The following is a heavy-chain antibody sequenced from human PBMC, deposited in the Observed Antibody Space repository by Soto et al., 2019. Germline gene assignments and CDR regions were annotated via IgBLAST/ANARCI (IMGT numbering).Heavy chain of an antibody. J-gene: IGHJ5*02. CDR2: IYSSGNT. Sequence: QVQLQESGPRLVKPSETLSLTCTVSGDYINVYYWTWIRQPAGNGLEWIGHIYSSGNTNYNPSLRSRVTIPLDTSKNQLSLSLDSVTAADTAVYYCARGRGFYSDNYFDPWGQGIQVTVSS. CDR3: ARGRGFYSDNYFDP. D-gene: IGHD3-22*01. V-gene: IGHV4-4*07. CDR1: GDYINVYY.